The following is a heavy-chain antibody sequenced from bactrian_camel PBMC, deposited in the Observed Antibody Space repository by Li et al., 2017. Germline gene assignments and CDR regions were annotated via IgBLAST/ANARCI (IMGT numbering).Heavy chain of an antibody. V-gene: IGHV3S9*01. J-gene: IGHJ6*01. CDR2: IDADGET. D-gene: IGHD6*01. CDR3: AAVRYGGSWYPLCRARSADFGY. CDR1: TGTFRSAC. Sequence: HVQLVESGGGSVQAGGSLRLSCAARTGTFRSACMGWIRQVSGQEREGVASIDADGETSYVDSVKGRFTVSRDNGKNSVYLQMDSLKLEDTAMYYCAAVRYGGSWYPLCRARSADFGYWGQGTQVTVS.